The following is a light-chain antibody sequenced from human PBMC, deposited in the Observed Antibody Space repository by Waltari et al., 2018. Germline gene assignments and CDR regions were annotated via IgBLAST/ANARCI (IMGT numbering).Light chain of an antibody. CDR2: SNT. CDR1: NSNIGSNV. V-gene: IGLV1-44*01. J-gene: IGLJ2*01. CDR3: ATWDDRLTGVV. Sequence: QSALTQPPSASGTPGQTVTIFCSGGNSNIGSNVVNWYQQVPGTAPKLLIYSNTYRPSGGPDRFSGSKSGTSASLAISGLQSDDEGDYYCATWDDRLTGVVFGGGTQVTVL.